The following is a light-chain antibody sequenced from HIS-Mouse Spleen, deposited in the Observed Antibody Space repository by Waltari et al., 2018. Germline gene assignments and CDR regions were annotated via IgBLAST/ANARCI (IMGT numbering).Light chain of an antibody. Sequence: DIQMTQSPSSLSASVGDRLTLTCRASPSISIYLNWYQQKPGKAPKLLIYAASSLQSGVPSRFSGSGSGTDFTLTISSLQPEDFATYYCQQSYSTPRTFGQGTKVEIK. CDR1: PSISIY. V-gene: IGKV1-39*01. J-gene: IGKJ1*01. CDR2: AAS. CDR3: QQSYSTPRT.